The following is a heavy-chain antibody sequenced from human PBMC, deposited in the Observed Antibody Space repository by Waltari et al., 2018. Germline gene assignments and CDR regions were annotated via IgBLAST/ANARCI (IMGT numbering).Heavy chain of an antibody. CDR2: ISGYSSTT. V-gene: IGHV3-48*04. J-gene: IGHJ1*01. CDR3: AREDGGGYSRH. CDR1: GFTFSNYN. Sequence: EVQLVESGGDLVQPGESLRLSCAASGFTFSNYNMNWVRQAPGKGLEWVSFISGYSSTTYYADSVKGRFTISRDNAKNSLYLQMNSLRVEDTAVYYCAREDGGGYSRHWGQGTLVTVSS. D-gene: IGHD6-13*01.